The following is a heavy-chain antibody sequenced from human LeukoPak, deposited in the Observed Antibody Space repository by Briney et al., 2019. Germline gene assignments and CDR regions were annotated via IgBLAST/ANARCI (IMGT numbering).Heavy chain of an antibody. Sequence: PSETLSLTCTVSGGSISSYYWSWIRQPPGKGLEWIGYIYYSGSTNYNPSLKSRVTISVDTSKNQFSLKLSSVTAADTAVYYCARDPRHYDILTGYDVWGQGTLVTVSS. CDR2: IYYSGST. CDR1: GGSISSYY. CDR3: ARDPRHYDILTGYDV. J-gene: IGHJ4*02. V-gene: IGHV4-59*12. D-gene: IGHD3-9*01.